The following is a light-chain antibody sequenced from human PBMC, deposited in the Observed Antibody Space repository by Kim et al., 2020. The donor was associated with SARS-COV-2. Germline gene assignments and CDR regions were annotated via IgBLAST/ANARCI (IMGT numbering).Light chain of an antibody. V-gene: IGKV3-20*01. CDR2: GTS. CDR1: QSVSSSY. CDR3: QQYGSSLTIT. J-gene: IGKJ5*01. Sequence: PGERATLSCRASQSVSSSYLAWYQQKPGQAPRLLIYGTSSRATGIPDRFSGSGSGTDFTLTISRLEPEDFAVYYCQQYGSSLTITFGQGTRLEIK.